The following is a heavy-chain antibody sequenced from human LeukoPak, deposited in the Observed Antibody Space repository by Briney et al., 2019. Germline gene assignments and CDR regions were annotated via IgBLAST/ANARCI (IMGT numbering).Heavy chain of an antibody. D-gene: IGHD6-6*01. J-gene: IGHJ4*02. Sequence: SETLSLTCTVSGGSISAYYWTWIRQPPGKGLEWIGYIYYSGSTNYNPSLKSRVTISVDTSKNQFSLKLSSVTAADTAVYYCATIAGSSSYWGQGTLVTVSS. V-gene: IGHV4-59*08. CDR1: GGSISAYY. CDR3: ATIAGSSSY. CDR2: IYYSGST.